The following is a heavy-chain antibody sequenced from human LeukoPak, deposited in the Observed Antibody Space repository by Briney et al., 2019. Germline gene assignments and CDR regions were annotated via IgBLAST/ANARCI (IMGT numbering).Heavy chain of an antibody. D-gene: IGHD1-26*01. CDR3: ARNEKWGRDY. J-gene: IGHJ4*02. CDR1: GFTFSSHW. V-gene: IGHV3-7*03. Sequence: GGSLRLSCAASGFTFSSHWMSWVRQAPGKGLEWVANIVQDASQKYYVDSVKGRFTISRDNGKNSLYLQMNSLRAEDTAVYYCARNEKWGRDYWGQGTLVTVSS. CDR2: IVQDASQK.